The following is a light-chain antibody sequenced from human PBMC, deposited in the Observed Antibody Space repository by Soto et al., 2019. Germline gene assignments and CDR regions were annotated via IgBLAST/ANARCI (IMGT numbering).Light chain of an antibody. J-gene: IGLJ2*01. V-gene: IGLV2-8*01. CDR3: SSYAGSNSVV. Sequence: QSVLTQPLSASGSPGQSVTISCTGTSSDVGGYNYVSWYQQHPGKAPKLMIYEVIKRPSGVPDRFSGSKSGNTASLTVSGLQAEDEADYYCSSYAGSNSVVFGGGTKVTVL. CDR1: SSDVGGYNY. CDR2: EVI.